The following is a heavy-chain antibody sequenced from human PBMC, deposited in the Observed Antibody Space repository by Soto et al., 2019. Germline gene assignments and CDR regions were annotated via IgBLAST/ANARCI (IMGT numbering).Heavy chain of an antibody. D-gene: IGHD4-17*01. CDR1: GFTFSTYS. CDR3: ARDRYGDHNFDY. J-gene: IGHJ4*02. V-gene: IGHV3-48*01. Sequence: EVQLVESGGGLVQPGGSLRLSCAASGFTFSTYSMNWVRQTPGKGLEWVSYISSSSDTIYYADSVKGRFTISRDNTKNSLYLQMNSLRAEDTAVYYCARDRYGDHNFDYWGQGTLVTVSS. CDR2: ISSSSDTI.